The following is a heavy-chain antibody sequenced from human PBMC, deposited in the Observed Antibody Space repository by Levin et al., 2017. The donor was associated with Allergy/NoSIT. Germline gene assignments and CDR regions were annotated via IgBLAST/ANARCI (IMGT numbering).Heavy chain of an antibody. Sequence: ASVKVSCKASGYTFTSYYMHWVRQAPGQGLEWMGIINPSGGSTSYAQKFQGRVTMTRDTSTSTVYMELSSLRSEDTAVYYCARDGASYYYGSGSAFQCWGQGTLVTVSS. V-gene: IGHV1-46*01. CDR2: INPSGGST. CDR1: GYTFTSYY. CDR3: ARDGASYYYGSGSAFQC. J-gene: IGHJ4*02. D-gene: IGHD3-10*01.